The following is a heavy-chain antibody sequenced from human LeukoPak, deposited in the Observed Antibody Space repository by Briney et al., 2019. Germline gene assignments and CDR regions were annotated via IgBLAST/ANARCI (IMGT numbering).Heavy chain of an antibody. V-gene: IGHV4-59*01. J-gene: IGHJ4*02. CDR2: IFYSGST. CDR1: GGSISSYY. Sequence: PSETLSLTCTVSGGSISSYYWSWIRQPPGKGLEWIGYIFYSGSTNYNPSLKSRVTISVDTSKNQFSLKLSSVTATDTAVYYCARGSRLYYFDYWGQGTLVTVSS. D-gene: IGHD3-10*01. CDR3: ARGSRLYYFDY.